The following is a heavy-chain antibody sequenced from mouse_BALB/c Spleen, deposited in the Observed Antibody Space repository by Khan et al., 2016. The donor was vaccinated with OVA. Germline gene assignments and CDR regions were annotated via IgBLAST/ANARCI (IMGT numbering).Heavy chain of an antibody. CDR1: GYTFSSYW. CDR2: INPTSGYT. Sequence: QVQLKQSGAEQAKPGASVKMSCKTSGYTFSSYWMHWVKQRPGQGLKWIGYINPTSGYTEYNEKFKDKATLSADKSSSTAYMQLTSLTSEDSAVYYCARDRIDYWGQGTTLTVSA. CDR3: ARDRIDY. J-gene: IGHJ2*01. V-gene: IGHV1-7*01.